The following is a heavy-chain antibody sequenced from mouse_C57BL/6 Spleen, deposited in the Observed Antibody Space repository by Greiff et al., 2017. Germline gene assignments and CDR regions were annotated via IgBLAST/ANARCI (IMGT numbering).Heavy chain of an antibody. CDR1: GFSLTSYG. V-gene: IGHV2-6*01. CDR3: ARRNYDYSYAMDY. Sequence: QVQLKQSGPGLVAPSQSLSITCTVSGFSLTSYGVDWVRQSPGKGLEWLGVIWGVGSTNYNSALKSRLSISKDNSKSQVFLKMNSLQTDDTAMYYCARRNYDYSYAMDYWGQGTSVTVSS. D-gene: IGHD2-4*01. J-gene: IGHJ4*01. CDR2: IWGVGST.